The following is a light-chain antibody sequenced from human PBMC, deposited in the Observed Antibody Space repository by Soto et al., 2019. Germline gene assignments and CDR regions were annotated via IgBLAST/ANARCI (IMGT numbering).Light chain of an antibody. CDR1: SFNIGSNS. Sequence: QSVLTQPPSASGTPGQRVTISCSGSSFNIGSNSVNWYQQLPGAAPKLLIYSNNQRPSGVPDRFSGSKSGTSASLAISGLQSEDEADYYCAAWDDRLTGHVVFGGGTKPTVL. V-gene: IGLV1-44*01. CDR2: SNN. CDR3: AAWDDRLTGHVV. J-gene: IGLJ2*01.